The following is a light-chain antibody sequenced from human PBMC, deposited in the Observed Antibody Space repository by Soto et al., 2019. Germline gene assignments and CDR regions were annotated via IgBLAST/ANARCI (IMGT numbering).Light chain of an antibody. CDR3: QQYNSYSGT. CDR2: DAS. CDR1: QSIISY. J-gene: IGKJ1*01. V-gene: IGKV1-5*01. Sequence: DIQMTQSPSSLSASVGDRVTITCRASQSIISYLNWYQQKPGKATKLLIYDASSLESGVPSRFSGSGSGTEFTLTISSLQPDDFATYYCQQYNSYSGTFGQGTKVDIK.